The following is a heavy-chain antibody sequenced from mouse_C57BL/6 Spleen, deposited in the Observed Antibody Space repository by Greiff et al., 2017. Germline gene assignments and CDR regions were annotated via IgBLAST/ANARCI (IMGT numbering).Heavy chain of an antibody. Sequence: VQLQQPGAELVRPGTSVKLSCKASGYTFTSYWMHWVKQGPGQGLEWIGVIDPSDSYTNYNQKFKGKATLTVDTSSSTAYMQLSSLTSEDSAVYYCARGDYYGSRYYFDYWGQGTTLTVSS. J-gene: IGHJ2*01. V-gene: IGHV1-59*01. D-gene: IGHD1-1*01. CDR2: IDPSDSYT. CDR1: GYTFTSYW. CDR3: ARGDYYGSRYYFDY.